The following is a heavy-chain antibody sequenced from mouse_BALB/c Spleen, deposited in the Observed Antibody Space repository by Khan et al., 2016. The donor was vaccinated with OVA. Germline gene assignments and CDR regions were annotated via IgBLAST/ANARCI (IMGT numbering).Heavy chain of an antibody. CDR1: GYTFTDYA. Sequence: QVQLKQSGPELVRPGVSVKISCKGSGYTFTDYAMHWVKQSHAKSLEWIGLISTHSGNTNYNQKFKGKATMTVDKSSSTAYMELARLTSEDSAIYYCGRPAYDGYYNYWGQGTTLTVSS. D-gene: IGHD2-3*01. V-gene: IGHV1S137*01. J-gene: IGHJ2*01. CDR3: GRPAYDGYYNY. CDR2: ISTHSGNT.